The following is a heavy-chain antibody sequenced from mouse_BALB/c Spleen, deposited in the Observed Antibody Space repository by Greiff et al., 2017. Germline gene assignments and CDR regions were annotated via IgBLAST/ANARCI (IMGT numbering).Heavy chain of an antibody. D-gene: IGHD2-4*01. Sequence: DVHLVESGGDLVKPGGSLKLSCAASGFTFSSYGMSWVRQTPDKRLEWVATISSGGSYTYYPDSVKGRFTISRDNAKNTLYLQMSSLKSEDTAMYYCARLYDYDYYAMDYWGQGTSVTVSS. CDR2: ISSGGSYT. CDR1: GFTFSSYG. CDR3: ARLYDYDYYAMDY. J-gene: IGHJ4*01. V-gene: IGHV5-6*01.